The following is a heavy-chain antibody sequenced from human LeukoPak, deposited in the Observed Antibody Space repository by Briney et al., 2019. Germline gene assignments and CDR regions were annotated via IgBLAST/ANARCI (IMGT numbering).Heavy chain of an antibody. Sequence: ASVKVSCKASGYTFTSYYMHWVRQAPGQGLEWMGIINPSGGSTSYAQKFQGRVTMTRDTSTSTVYMELSSLRSEDTAVYYCARDQGYCSSTSCRYQHWGQGTLVTVSS. CDR2: INPSGGST. J-gene: IGHJ1*01. CDR1: GYTFTSYY. CDR3: ARDQGYCSSTSCRYQH. D-gene: IGHD2-2*01. V-gene: IGHV1-46*01.